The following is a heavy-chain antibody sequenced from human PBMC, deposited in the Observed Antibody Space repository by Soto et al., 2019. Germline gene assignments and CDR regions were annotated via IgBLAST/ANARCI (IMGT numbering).Heavy chain of an antibody. CDR2: INHSGST. Sequence: SETLSLTCAVYGGSFSGYYWSWIRQPPGKGLEWIGEINHSGSTNYNPSLKSRVTISVDTSKSQFSLKLSSVTAADTAVYYCATGFSPEHAWSGYFQAHYFDNWGRGTLVTVSS. D-gene: IGHD3-3*01. CDR1: GGSFSGYY. V-gene: IGHV4-34*01. J-gene: IGHJ4*02. CDR3: ATGFSPEHAWSGYFQAHYFDN.